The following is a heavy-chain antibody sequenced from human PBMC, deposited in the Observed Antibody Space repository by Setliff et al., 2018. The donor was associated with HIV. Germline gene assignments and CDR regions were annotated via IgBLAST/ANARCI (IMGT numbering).Heavy chain of an antibody. J-gene: IGHJ3*02. CDR2: ISYSGST. D-gene: IGHD3-10*01. V-gene: IGHV4-59*08. Sequence: PSETLSLTCTVSGGSISTYYWTWIRQAPGKGLEWIGYISYSGSTNYNPSLKSRVTLSVKTSKNQFSLKLSSVTAADTAVYYCANSLLRGSRYAFDIWGQGTMVTVS. CDR3: ANSLLRGSRYAFDI. CDR1: GGSISTYY.